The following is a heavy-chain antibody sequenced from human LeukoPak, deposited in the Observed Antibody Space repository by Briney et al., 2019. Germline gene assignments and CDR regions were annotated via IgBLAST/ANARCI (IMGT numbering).Heavy chain of an antibody. J-gene: IGHJ3*02. D-gene: IGHD5-12*01. CDR3: ARERTNSGYDWSDAFDI. V-gene: IGHV4-4*07. CDR1: GGSISSYY. Sequence: PSETLSLTCTVSGGSISSYYWSWIRQPAGKGLEWIGRIYTSGSTNYNPSLKSRVTMSVDTSKNQFSLKLSSVTAADTAVYYCARERTNSGYDWSDAFDIWGQGTMVTVSS. CDR2: IYTSGST.